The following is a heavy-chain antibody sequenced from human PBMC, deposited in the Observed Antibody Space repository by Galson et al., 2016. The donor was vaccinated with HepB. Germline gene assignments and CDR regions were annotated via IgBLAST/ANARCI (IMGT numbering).Heavy chain of an antibody. J-gene: IGHJ6*04. CDR2: IGFDASNK. D-gene: IGHD2-2*02. V-gene: IGHV3-30-3*01. Sequence: SLRLSCATSGFIFSNYAMHWVRQAPGKGLEWVAVIGFDASNKYHADSVRGRLSISRDNSMNTLYLHLSSLRPDGTAVYYCARADRDVGDCATTNCYNGSPALGYWGKGTTVIVSA. CDR3: ARADRDVGDCATTNCYNGSPALGY. CDR1: GFIFSNYA.